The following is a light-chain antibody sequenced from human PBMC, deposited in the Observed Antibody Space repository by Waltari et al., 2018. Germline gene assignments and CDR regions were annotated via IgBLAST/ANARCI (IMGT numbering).Light chain of an antibody. V-gene: IGLV2-23*02. Sequence: QSALFQPASVSGSPGQSITIPSTGTSSTIGSYHLVSWYQQYPGKAPNVMIYEVYKRPSGVSNRFSGSKSGNTASLTISGLQAEDETDYYCCSYAGSNSWVFGGGTKVTVL. CDR2: EVY. CDR1: SSTIGSYHL. CDR3: CSYAGSNSWV. J-gene: IGLJ3*02.